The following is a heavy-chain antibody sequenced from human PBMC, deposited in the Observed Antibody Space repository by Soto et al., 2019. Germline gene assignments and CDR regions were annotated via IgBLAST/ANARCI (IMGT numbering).Heavy chain of an antibody. J-gene: IGHJ4*02. V-gene: IGHV1-69*06. D-gene: IGHD7-27*01. Sequence: QVQLVQSGAEVKKPGSSVKVSCEASGGTFTGHAISWVRQATGQGPEWMGGLIPLFGTSQHAQNFQGRLTITADKSTSTAYMELTSLRFEDTAIYYCARGPNWGYRFDSWGQGTLVTVSS. CDR2: LIPLFGTS. CDR1: GGTFTGHA. CDR3: ARGPNWGYRFDS.